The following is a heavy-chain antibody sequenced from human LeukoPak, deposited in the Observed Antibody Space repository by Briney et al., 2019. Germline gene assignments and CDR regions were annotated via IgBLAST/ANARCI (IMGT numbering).Heavy chain of an antibody. CDR1: GFTLSSHW. J-gene: IGHJ4*02. CDR2: INGDGSST. D-gene: IGHD6-13*01. V-gene: IGHV3-74*01. Sequence: PGGSLRLSCGAPGFTLSSHWMRWVRQAPGKGLVWVSQINGDGSSTNYADSVKGRFTVSRDNAKNTLYLQMNSLRAEDTAVYYCARDGLPAAGDYWGQGTLVIVSS. CDR3: ARDGLPAAGDY.